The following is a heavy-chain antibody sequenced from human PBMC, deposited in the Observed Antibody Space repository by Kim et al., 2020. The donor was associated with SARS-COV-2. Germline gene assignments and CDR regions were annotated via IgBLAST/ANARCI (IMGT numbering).Heavy chain of an antibody. J-gene: IGHJ3*02. CDR2: IRSKSNSYET. V-gene: IGHV3-73*01. CDR1: GLTLSGSA. D-gene: IGHD1-26*01. CDR3: ARGPPYSESYWDAFDI. Sequence: GGSLRLSCAASGLTLSGSAMHWVRQASGTGLEWVGRIRSKSNSYETAYAASVEGRFTISRDDSKNTAYLQMNSLKTEDTAVYYCARGPPYSESYWDAFDIGGQGTRVTVSS.